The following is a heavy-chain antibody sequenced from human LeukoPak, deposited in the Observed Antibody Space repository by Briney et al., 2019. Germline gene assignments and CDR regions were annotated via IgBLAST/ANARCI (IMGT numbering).Heavy chain of an antibody. V-gene: IGHV1-18*01. J-gene: IGHJ4*01. Sequence: GASVKVSCKASGYTFTSYGISWVRQAPGQGLEWMGWISAYNGNTNYAQKLQGRVTMTTDTSTSTAYMELRSLRSDDTDVYYCARGLTGEWELLYFFDYLGQGTLVTGSS. CDR3: ARGLTGEWELLYFFDY. CDR1: GYTFTSYG. D-gene: IGHD1-26*01. CDR2: ISAYNGNT.